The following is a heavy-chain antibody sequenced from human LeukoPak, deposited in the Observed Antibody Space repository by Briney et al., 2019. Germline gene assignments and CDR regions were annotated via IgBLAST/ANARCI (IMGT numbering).Heavy chain of an antibody. CDR2: VGGTSGAI. V-gene: IGHV3-48*01. Sequence: GGSLRLSCAASGFTFRNAWMSWVRQAPGKGLQWVSHVGGTSGAIFYADSVKGRFTISRDNAKSSLYLHMNSLRAEDTAVYYCARDANDYASPPDYWGQGTLVTVSS. D-gene: IGHD3-16*01. CDR1: GFTFRNAW. J-gene: IGHJ4*02. CDR3: ARDANDYASPPDY.